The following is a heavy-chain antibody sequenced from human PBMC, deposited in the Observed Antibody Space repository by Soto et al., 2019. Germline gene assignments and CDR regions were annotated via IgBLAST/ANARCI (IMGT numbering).Heavy chain of an antibody. CDR3: ARATAVAGTPEFDY. Sequence: QVQLVESGGGVVQPGGSLRLSCVASGFTFSSFSLHWVRQAPGKGLEWLALISYDGSTKYSADSVKGRFTIPRENSNNTPELQLSSPRPDDTAVYYCARATAVAGTPEFDYWGQGALVTVSS. V-gene: IGHV3-30-3*01. CDR1: GFTFSSFS. D-gene: IGHD6-19*01. CDR2: ISYDGSTK. J-gene: IGHJ4*02.